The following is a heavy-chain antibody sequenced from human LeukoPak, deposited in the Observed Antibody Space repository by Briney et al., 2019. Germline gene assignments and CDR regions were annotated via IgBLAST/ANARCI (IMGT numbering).Heavy chain of an antibody. CDR3: ARDRVRGYYGSGSYAFDI. V-gene: IGHV1-18*01. J-gene: IGHJ3*02. Sequence: ASVKVSCTASGYTFTSYGISWVRQAPGQGLEWMGWISAYNGNTNYAQKLQGRVTTTTDTSTSTAYMELRSLRSDDTAVYYCARDRVRGYYGSGSYAFDIWGQGTMVTVSS. CDR1: GYTFTSYG. CDR2: ISAYNGNT. D-gene: IGHD3-10*01.